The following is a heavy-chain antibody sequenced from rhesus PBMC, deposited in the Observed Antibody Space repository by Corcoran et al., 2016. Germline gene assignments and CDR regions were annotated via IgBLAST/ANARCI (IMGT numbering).Heavy chain of an antibody. D-gene: IGHD2-21*01. J-gene: IGHJ4*01. CDR3: ARRGNTGYYFDY. Sequence: QVQLQESGPGLVKPLATLSLTCAVSGGSLSSNYWSWLRQAPGKGLEWIGYIYGSGSSTNYNPSLKSRVTRSVDTSKNQLSLKLSSVTAADTAVYYCARRGNTGYYFDYWGQGVLVTVSS. CDR2: IYGSGSST. V-gene: IGHV4S11*01. CDR1: GGSLSSNY.